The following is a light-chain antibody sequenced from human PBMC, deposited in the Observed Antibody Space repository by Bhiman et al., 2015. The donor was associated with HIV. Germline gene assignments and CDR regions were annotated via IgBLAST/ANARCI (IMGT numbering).Light chain of an antibody. CDR2: QNN. CDR1: KLGNKY. CDR3: SSLTSSLTYV. V-gene: IGLV3-1*01. Sequence: SYVVTQPPSVSVSPGQTASITCSGDKLGNKYAYWYQQKPGQSPVLVIYQNNKRPSGIPERFSGSNSGNTATLTISGTQAVDEADYYCSSLTSSLTYVFGTGTNVTVL. J-gene: IGLJ1*01.